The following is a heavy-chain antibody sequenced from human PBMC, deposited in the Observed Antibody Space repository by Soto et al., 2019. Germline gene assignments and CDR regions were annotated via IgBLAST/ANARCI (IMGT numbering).Heavy chain of an antibody. D-gene: IGHD5-18*01. J-gene: IGHJ4*02. CDR3: ARDYSSYGPFDY. CDR1: GFSFRSYG. Sequence: GGSLRLSCAASGFSFRSYGMHWVRQAPGKGLEWVAVMSFDESTKYYSDFVKGRFTISRDNSKNSLYLQMNSLRAEDTAVYYCARDYSSYGPFDYWGQGTLVTVSS. CDR2: MSFDESTK. V-gene: IGHV3-30*03.